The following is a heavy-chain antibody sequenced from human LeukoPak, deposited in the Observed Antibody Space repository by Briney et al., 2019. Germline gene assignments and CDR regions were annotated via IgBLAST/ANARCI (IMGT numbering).Heavy chain of an antibody. CDR2: ISGSGGST. V-gene: IGHV3-23*01. D-gene: IGHD3-9*01. Sequence: PGGSLRLSCAAAGFTFSSYAMSWDRQAPGKGLEWVSAISGSGGSTYYADSVKGRFTISRDNSKNTLYLQMNSLRAEDTAVYYCAKDDSVDWLLLDYWGQGTLVTVSS. CDR3: AKDDSVDWLLLDY. CDR1: GFTFSSYA. J-gene: IGHJ4*02.